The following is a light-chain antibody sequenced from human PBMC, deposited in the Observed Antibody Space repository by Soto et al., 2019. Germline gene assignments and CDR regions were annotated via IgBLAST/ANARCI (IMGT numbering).Light chain of an antibody. CDR2: WAS. J-gene: IGKJ4*01. V-gene: IGKV4-1*01. Sequence: DIVMTQSPDSLAVSLGERATINCKSSQSVLYSSNNKYYLAWYQQKPGQPPKLLIYWASTRESGVPDRFTGSGSGTDFTLTISSLQAEDVAVYYCQQYYVTPPFTFGGGTKVEIK. CDR3: QQYYVTPPFT. CDR1: QSVLYSSNNKYY.